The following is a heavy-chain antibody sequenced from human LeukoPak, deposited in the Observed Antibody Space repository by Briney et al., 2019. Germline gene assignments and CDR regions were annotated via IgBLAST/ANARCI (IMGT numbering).Heavy chain of an antibody. CDR1: GFTFSSYG. D-gene: IGHD3-9*01. J-gene: IGHJ4*02. CDR2: ISGSGGST. CDR3: AKGPLDYDILTGYIVRHNTFDY. V-gene: IGHV3-23*01. Sequence: PGGSLRLSCAASGFTFSSYGMSWVRQAPGKGLEWVSAISGSGGSTYYADSVKGRFTISRDNSKNTLYLQMNSLRAEDTAVYYCAKGPLDYDILTGYIVRHNTFDYWGQGTLVTVSS.